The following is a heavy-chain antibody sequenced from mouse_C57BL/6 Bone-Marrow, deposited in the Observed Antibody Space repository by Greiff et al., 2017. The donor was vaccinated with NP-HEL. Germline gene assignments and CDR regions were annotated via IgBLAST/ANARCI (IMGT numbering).Heavy chain of an antibody. Sequence: EVQVVESGGGLVKPGGSLKLSCAASGFTFSDYGMHWVRQAPEKGLEWVAYISSGSSTIYYADTVKGRFTISRDNATNTLFLQMTSLRSEDTAMYYCARLITTVDWYFDVWGTGTTVTVSS. J-gene: IGHJ1*03. CDR3: ARLITTVDWYFDV. V-gene: IGHV5-17*01. CDR1: GFTFSDYG. D-gene: IGHD1-1*01. CDR2: ISSGSSTI.